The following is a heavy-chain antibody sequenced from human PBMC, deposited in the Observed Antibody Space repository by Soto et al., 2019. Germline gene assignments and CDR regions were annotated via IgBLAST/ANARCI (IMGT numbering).Heavy chain of an antibody. Sequence: SETLSLTCAVYGGSFSGYYWSWIRQPPGKGLEWIGEINHSGSTNYNPSLKSRVTISVDTSKNQFSLKLSSVTAADTAVYYCARAPGSDYDSHYYYYYCIDVWGQGTTVTVSS. CDR3: ARAPGSDYDSHYYYYYCIDV. J-gene: IGHJ6*02. D-gene: IGHD5-12*01. CDR1: GGSFSGYY. CDR2: INHSGST. V-gene: IGHV4-34*01.